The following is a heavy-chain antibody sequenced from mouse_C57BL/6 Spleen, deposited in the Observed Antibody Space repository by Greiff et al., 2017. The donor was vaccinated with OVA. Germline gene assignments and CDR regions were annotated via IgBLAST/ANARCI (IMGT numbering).Heavy chain of an antibody. V-gene: IGHV1-50*01. D-gene: IGHD2-2*01. J-gene: IGHJ3*01. CDR1: GYTFTSYW. CDR3: ARRLRQGAWFAY. Sequence: QVQLQQPGAELVKPGASVKLSCKASGYTFTSYWMQWVKQRPGQGLEWIGEIDPSDSYTNYNQKFKGKATLNVDTSSSTAYMQLSGLTSEDSAVYYCARRLRQGAWFAYWGQGTLVTVSA. CDR2: IDPSDSYT.